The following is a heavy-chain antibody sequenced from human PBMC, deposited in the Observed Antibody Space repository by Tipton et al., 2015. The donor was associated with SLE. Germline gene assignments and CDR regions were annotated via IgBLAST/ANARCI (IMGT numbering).Heavy chain of an antibody. V-gene: IGHV4-39*01. CDR1: GGSISNSDYY. J-gene: IGHJ4*02. D-gene: IGHD3/OR15-3a*01. CDR2: IYYSGST. CDR3: ARLWTDWTFDY. Sequence: LRLSCIVSGGSISNSDYYWGWNRQPPGKGLEWIGNIYYSGSTYYNPSLKSRVAISVDTSRNQFSLKLSSATAADTAVYYCARLWTDWTFDYWGQGTLVTVSS.